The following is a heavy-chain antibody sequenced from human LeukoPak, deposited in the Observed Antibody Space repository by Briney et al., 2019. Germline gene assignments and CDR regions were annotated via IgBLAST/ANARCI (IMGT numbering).Heavy chain of an antibody. D-gene: IGHD1-26*01. V-gene: IGHV3-23*01. CDR1: GCTFSSYG. Sequence: AGGSLRLSCAASGCTFSSYGMHSVRQAPGKGLECISAISGSGGSTYYADSVKGRFTISRDNSKNTLYLQMNSLRAEDTAVYYCAKSCGSYFEPSDYWGQGTLVTVSS. CDR3: AKSCGSYFEPSDY. J-gene: IGHJ4*02. CDR2: ISGSGGST.